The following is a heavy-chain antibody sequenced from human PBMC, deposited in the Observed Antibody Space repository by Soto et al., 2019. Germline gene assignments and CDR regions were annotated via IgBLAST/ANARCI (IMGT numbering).Heavy chain of an antibody. CDR1: GFTFSSYS. D-gene: IGHD4-17*01. V-gene: IGHV3-48*01. CDR2: ISSSSSTI. CDR3: ARLFNFSVTRRYPNYIDF. Sequence: PGGSLRLSCAASGFTFSSYSMNWVRQAPEKGQERVSYISSSSSTIYYADSVKGRFTISRDNAKNSLYLQMNSLRAEDTAVYYCARLFNFSVTRRYPNYIDFCDTGISVTLSS. J-gene: IGHJ6*03.